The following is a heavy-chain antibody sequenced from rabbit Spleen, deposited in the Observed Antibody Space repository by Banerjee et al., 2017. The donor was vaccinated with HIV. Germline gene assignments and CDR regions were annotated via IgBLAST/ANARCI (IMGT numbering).Heavy chain of an antibody. V-gene: IGHV1S40*01. Sequence: QSLEESGGDLVKPGASLTLTCTASGFSFSSNAMCWVRQAPGKGLEWIACIWGGNSGNTYYASWAKGRFTISETSSTTVTLRMTSLTAADRAAYFCARDLVGVIGWNFYLWGPGTLVTVS. CDR1: GFSFSSNA. CDR3: ARDLVGVIGWNFYL. CDR2: IWGGNSGNT. D-gene: IGHD1-1*01. J-gene: IGHJ4*01.